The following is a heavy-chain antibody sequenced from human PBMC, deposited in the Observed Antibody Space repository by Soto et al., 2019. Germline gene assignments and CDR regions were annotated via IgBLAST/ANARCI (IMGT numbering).Heavy chain of an antibody. CDR2: ISYDGNNR. V-gene: IGHV3-30*03. J-gene: IGHJ4*02. D-gene: IGHD3-3*01. CDR3: ASTWSGYYYFDS. Sequence: PGGSLRLSCVASGFTFSSYGMHWVRQAPGKGLEWVAVISYDGNNRYYGDSVKGRFTISRDNSKNTVYLQMNSLRVEDTAVYYCASTWSGYYYFDSWGQGTLVTVSS. CDR1: GFTFSSYG.